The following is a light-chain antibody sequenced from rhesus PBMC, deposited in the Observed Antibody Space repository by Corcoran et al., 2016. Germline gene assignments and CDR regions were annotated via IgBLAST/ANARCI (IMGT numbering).Light chain of an antibody. Sequence: DIQMTQSPSPLSASVGDRVTITSRASPGISSYFAWYRQKPGKAPKPLIDYSSNMESGVPSRLSGSGAGTEFPLTINDLQPENFANSFSQQYNSDPFAFGHGTKLDIK. CDR2: YSS. CDR1: PGISSY. CDR3: QQYNSDPFA. J-gene: IGKJ3*01. V-gene: IGKV1-37*01.